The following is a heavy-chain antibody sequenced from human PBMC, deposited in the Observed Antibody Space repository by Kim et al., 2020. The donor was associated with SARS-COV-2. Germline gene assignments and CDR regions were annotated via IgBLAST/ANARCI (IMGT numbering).Heavy chain of an antibody. J-gene: IGHJ4*02. V-gene: IGHV3-7*01. CDR1: GITSSSYW. Sequence: GGSLRLSCVESGITSSSYWLTWVRQAPGKGLEWVANIKRDGSERYYGDSVKGRFTISRDKAKSSVFLQMNSRRSEETAGYYCGISGIWGQGTMVTVSS. CDR2: IKRDGSER. CDR3: GISGI.